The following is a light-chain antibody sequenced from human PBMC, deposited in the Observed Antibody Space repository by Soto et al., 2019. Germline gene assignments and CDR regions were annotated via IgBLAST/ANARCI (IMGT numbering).Light chain of an antibody. CDR1: QSISSH. Sequence: DIQMTQSPSSVSASVGDTVTITCRASQSISSHLNWYQQKPGKAPNLLMYTASNLQSGVPSRFSGSGSGTDFTLTISSLQPEDFATYYCQQSYSTPISFGQGTRLEI. CDR3: QQSYSTPIS. V-gene: IGKV1-39*01. CDR2: TAS. J-gene: IGKJ5*01.